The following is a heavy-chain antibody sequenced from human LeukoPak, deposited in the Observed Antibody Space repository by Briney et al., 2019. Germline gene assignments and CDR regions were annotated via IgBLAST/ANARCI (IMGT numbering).Heavy chain of an antibody. CDR2: INGDGSTT. V-gene: IGHV3-74*01. CDR1: GFSFRSCW. CDR3: ARDSISAAGDLDY. Sequence: GGSLRLSCAASGFSFRSCWMHWVRQAPGKELVWVSRINGDGSTTNYADSVRGRFTISRDNAKNTLYLQMNSLRAEDTAVYYCARDSISAAGDLDYWGQGTLVTVSS. D-gene: IGHD6-13*01. J-gene: IGHJ4*02.